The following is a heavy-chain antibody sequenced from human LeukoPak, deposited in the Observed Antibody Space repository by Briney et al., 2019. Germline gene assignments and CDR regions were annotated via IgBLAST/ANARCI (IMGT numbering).Heavy chain of an antibody. CDR1: GFTFSSYS. D-gene: IGHD3-10*01. V-gene: IGHV3-21*01. CDR2: NSSSSSYI. CDR3: ATDKQYYYGSGSYGTFDY. J-gene: IGHJ4*02. Sequence: GGSLRLSCAASGFTFSSYSMNWVRQAPGKGLEWVSSNSSSSSYIYYADSVKGRFTISRDNAKNSLYLQMNSLRAEDTAVYYCATDKQYYYGSGSYGTFDYWGQGTLVTVSS.